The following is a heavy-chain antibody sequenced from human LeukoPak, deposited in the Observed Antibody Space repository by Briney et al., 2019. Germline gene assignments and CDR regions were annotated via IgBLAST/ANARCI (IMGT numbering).Heavy chain of an antibody. Sequence: ASVKVPCKASGYTFTSYDINWVRQATGQGLEWMGWMNPNSGNTGYAQKFQGRVTITRNTSISTAYMELSSLRSEDTAVYYCATDLYGSGSYYNDYWGQGTLVTVSS. D-gene: IGHD3-10*01. CDR2: MNPNSGNT. CDR1: GYTFTSYD. CDR3: ATDLYGSGSYYNDY. V-gene: IGHV1-8*03. J-gene: IGHJ4*02.